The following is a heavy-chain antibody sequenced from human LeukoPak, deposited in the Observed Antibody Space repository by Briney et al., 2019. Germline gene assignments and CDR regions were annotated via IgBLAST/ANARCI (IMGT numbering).Heavy chain of an antibody. CDR3: ATSTVTNGFDY. J-gene: IGHJ4*02. CDR1: GFTFSNIA. V-gene: IGHV3-23*01. D-gene: IGHD4-17*01. Sequence: GGSLRLSCAAFGFTFSNIAFYWVRQAPGKGLEWVSSISDSDSRTNFADSVKGRFTISSDFSKNTLFLQMNGLRADDTAVYYCATSTVTNGFDYWGQGALVTVSS. CDR2: ISDSDSRT.